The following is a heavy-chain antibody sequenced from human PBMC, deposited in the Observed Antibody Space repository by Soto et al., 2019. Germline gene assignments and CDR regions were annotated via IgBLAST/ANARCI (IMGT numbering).Heavy chain of an antibody. CDR2: ISYDGSNK. CDR3: ARMEGDY. D-gene: IGHD3-3*01. V-gene: IGHV3-30-3*01. J-gene: IGHJ4*02. Sequence: QVQLVESGGGVVQPGRSLRLSCAASGFTFSSYAMHWVRQAPGKGLEWVAVISYDGSNKYYADSVKGRFTISRDNSKNTLYRKMNSLRAEDTAVYYCARMEGDYGGQGTLVTVSS. CDR1: GFTFSSYA.